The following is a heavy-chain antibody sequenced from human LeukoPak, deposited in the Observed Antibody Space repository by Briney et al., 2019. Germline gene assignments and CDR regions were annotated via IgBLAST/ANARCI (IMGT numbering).Heavy chain of an antibody. D-gene: IGHD5-18*01. V-gene: IGHV3-66*01. Sequence: PGGSLRLSCAASGFTVSTNYMNWVRQAPGKGLEWVSAVYMGGATYYADSVKGRFTISRDSTKNTIYLQMNNLRAEDTAVYYCARGLLRDGYTYTYSFDYWGQGALVTVSS. CDR2: VYMGGAT. J-gene: IGHJ4*02. CDR3: ARGLLRDGYTYTYSFDY. CDR1: GFTVSTNY.